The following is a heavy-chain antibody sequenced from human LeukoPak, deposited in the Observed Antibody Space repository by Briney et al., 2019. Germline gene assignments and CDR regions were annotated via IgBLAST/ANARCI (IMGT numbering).Heavy chain of an antibody. CDR1: GGSFSGYY. Sequence: SETLSLTCAVYGGSFSGYYWSWIRQPPGKGLEWFGEINHSGSTNYNPSLKSRVTISVDTSKNQFSLKLSSVTAADTAVYYCARLPADIVVVPAAISIDAFDIWGQGTMVTVSS. CDR2: INHSGST. V-gene: IGHV4-34*01. J-gene: IGHJ3*02. CDR3: ARLPADIVVVPAAISIDAFDI. D-gene: IGHD2-2*02.